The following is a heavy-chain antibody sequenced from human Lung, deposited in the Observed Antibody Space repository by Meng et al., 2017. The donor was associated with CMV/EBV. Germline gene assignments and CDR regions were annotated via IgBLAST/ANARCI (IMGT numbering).Heavy chain of an antibody. Sequence: NVSNNETTWTWIRQSPSRGVEWLGRTYYRSKWYFNYAVSVKSRITIKSDTSKSQLSLQLNSVTPEDTAVYYCARGATGTTFFEYFQHWGQGTLVTVS. J-gene: IGHJ1*01. V-gene: IGHV6-1*01. CDR3: ARGATGTTFFEYFQH. CDR1: NVSNNETT. CDR2: TYYRSKWYF. D-gene: IGHD1-1*01.